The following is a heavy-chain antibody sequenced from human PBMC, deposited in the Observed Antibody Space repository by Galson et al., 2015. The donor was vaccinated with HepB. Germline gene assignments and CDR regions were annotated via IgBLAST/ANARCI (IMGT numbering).Heavy chain of an antibody. CDR1: GFTFSSYA. Sequence: SLRLSCAASGFTFSSYAMSWVRQAPGKGLEWVSAISGSGGSTYYADSVKGRFTISRDNSKNTLYLQMNSLRAEDTAVHYCAKDIIGQLVGWFDPWGQGTLVTVSS. CDR2: ISGSGGST. J-gene: IGHJ5*02. CDR3: AKDIIGQLVGWFDP. V-gene: IGHV3-23*01. D-gene: IGHD6-6*01.